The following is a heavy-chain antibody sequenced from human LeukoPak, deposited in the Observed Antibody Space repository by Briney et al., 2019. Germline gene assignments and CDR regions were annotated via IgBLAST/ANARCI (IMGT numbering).Heavy chain of an antibody. CDR3: ARDPLRDYGDYQSAASLGTNPWYFDL. CDR2: ISSSGSTI. D-gene: IGHD4-17*01. Sequence: LSLTCTVSGGSISSSSYYMSWIRQAPGKGLEWVSYISSSGSTIYYADSVKGRFTISRDNAKNSLYLQMNSLRAEDTAVYYCARDPLRDYGDYQSAASLGTNPWYFDLWGRGTLVTVSS. CDR1: GGSISSSSYY. V-gene: IGHV3-11*01. J-gene: IGHJ2*01.